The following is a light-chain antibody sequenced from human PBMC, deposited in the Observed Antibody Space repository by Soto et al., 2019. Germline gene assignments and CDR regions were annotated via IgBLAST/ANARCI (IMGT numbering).Light chain of an antibody. CDR1: QSISNW. CDR2: DAS. Sequence: DIQMTQSPSTLSASVGDRVTITCRASQSISNWLAWYQQKPGKAPKLLIYDASSLESGVPSRFSGSGSGTEFPLTSISLQPDDFANYYCQQYNSYPHTFGGGTKVEIK. CDR3: QQYNSYPHT. V-gene: IGKV1-5*01. J-gene: IGKJ4*01.